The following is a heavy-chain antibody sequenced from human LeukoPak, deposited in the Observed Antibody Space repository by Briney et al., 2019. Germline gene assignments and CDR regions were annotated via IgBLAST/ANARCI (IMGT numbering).Heavy chain of an antibody. Sequence: EASVKVSCKASGGTFSSYAISWVRQAPAQGLEWMGGIIPIFGTANYEQKFQGRVTITTDESTSTASMELSSLLSEDTAVYYCARDGWYYYDSSGYYYWGQGTLVTVSS. CDR2: IIPIFGTA. D-gene: IGHD3-22*01. V-gene: IGHV1-69*05. CDR3: ARDGWYYYDSSGYYY. CDR1: GGTFSSYA. J-gene: IGHJ4*02.